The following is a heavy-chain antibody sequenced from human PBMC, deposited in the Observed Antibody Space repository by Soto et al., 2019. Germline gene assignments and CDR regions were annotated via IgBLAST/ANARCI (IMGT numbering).Heavy chain of an antibody. D-gene: IGHD6-6*01. V-gene: IGHV4-59*01. J-gene: IGHJ4*02. Sequence: QVQLQESGPGLVKPSETLSLTCTISGGSISSYYWSWIRQPPGKGLEWIGYIYDSGSTNYHPSLKSRVTISLDTSKNQFSLKLTSVTAADTAVYYCAAPPRYWGQGTLVTVSS. CDR1: GGSISSYY. CDR3: AAPPRY. CDR2: IYDSGST.